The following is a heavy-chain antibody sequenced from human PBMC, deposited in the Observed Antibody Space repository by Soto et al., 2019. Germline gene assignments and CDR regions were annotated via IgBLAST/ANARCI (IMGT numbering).Heavy chain of an antibody. D-gene: IGHD6-19*01. CDR3: ARDYSSGWSKD. CDR2: MNPNSGNT. V-gene: IGHV1-8*01. J-gene: IGHJ4*02. CDR1: GYTFTSYD. Sequence: QVQLVQSGAEGKKPGASVKVSCKASGYTFTSYDINWVRPATGQGLEWMGWMNPNSGNTGYAQKFQGRITMARNTSTGTAYMELSSLRAEDTAVYYCARDYSSGWSKDWGQGTLVTVSS.